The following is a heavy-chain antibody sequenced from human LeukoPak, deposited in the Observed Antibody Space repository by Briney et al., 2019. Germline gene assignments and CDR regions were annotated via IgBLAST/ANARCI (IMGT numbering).Heavy chain of an antibody. D-gene: IGHD2-2*01. CDR3: ARSCSTTSCYSINY. CDR2: SNRDGSST. Sequence: GGSLRLSCAASGFTFSSHWMHWVRQAPGKGLVWVSRSNRDGSSTSYADSVKGRFTISRDNAKNTLYLQMNSLRAEDTAVYYCARSCSTTSCYSINYWGQGTLVTVSS. J-gene: IGHJ4*02. V-gene: IGHV3-74*01. CDR1: GFTFSSHW.